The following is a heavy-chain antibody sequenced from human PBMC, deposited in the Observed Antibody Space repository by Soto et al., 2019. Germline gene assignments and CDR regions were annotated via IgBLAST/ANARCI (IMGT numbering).Heavy chain of an antibody. D-gene: IGHD2-2*01. CDR2: INQDGSGK. CDR3: ARLPLVTSRYYFDF. J-gene: IGHJ4*02. Sequence: EVQLVESGGGLVQPGGSLRLSCVASGFTFSTYWMSWVRQSPEKGLEWVANINQDGSGKYHVGSVKGRFTISRDNDKNSLYLQMDSLRDEDTAVYYCARLPLVTSRYYFDFWGQGTLVTVSS. V-gene: IGHV3-7*01. CDR1: GFTFSTYW.